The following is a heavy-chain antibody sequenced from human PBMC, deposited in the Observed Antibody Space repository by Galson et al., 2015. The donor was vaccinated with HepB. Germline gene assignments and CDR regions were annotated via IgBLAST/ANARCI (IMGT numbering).Heavy chain of an antibody. J-gene: IGHJ5*02. CDR2: INAGNGNT. V-gene: IGHV1-3*01. Sequence: SVKVSCKASGYTFTSYAMHWVRQAPGQRLEWMGWINAGNGNTKYSQKFQGRVTITRDTSASTAYMELSSLRSEDTAVYYCARVPPAMEFGWFDPWGQGTLVTVSS. CDR1: GYTFTSYA. CDR3: ARVPPAMEFGWFDP. D-gene: IGHD2-2*01.